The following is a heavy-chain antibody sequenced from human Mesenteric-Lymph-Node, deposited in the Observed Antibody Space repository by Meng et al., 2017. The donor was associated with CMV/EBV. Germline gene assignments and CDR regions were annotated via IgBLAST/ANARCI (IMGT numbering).Heavy chain of an antibody. D-gene: IGHD3-10*01. CDR1: GGTFSNYA. CDR2: IIPIFDTT. J-gene: IGHJ4*02. Sequence: SGGTFSNYAINWVRQAPGQGLEWMGGIIPIFDTTNYAQNFQGRVTITADKSTSTAYMELSSLRSEDTAVYFCARGLYGSGRPQGNLDYWGQGTLVTVSS. V-gene: IGHV1-69*06. CDR3: ARGLYGSGRPQGNLDY.